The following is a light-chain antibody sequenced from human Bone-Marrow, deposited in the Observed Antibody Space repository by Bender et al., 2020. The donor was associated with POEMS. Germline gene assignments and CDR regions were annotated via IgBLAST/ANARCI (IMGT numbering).Light chain of an antibody. CDR3: QVWDTSSDLWV. CDR2: DDS. V-gene: IGLV3-21*02. Sequence: SYVLTQPPSVSVAPGQTATITCGGNNIGDKSVHWYQQKPGQAPVLVVYDDSDRPSGIPERFSGSNSGNTATLTISRVEAGDEADYSCQVWDTSSDLWVFGGGTKLTVL. J-gene: IGLJ3*02. CDR1: NIGDKS.